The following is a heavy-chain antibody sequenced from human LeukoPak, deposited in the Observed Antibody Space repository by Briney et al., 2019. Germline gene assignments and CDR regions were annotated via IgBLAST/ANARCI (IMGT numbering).Heavy chain of an antibody. D-gene: IGHD3-22*01. CDR1: GFTFRSYG. J-gene: IGHJ4*02. V-gene: IGHV3-30*02. CDR2: IQYDGTNK. Sequence: PGGSLRLSCAASGFTFRSYGMYWVGQAPRKGLDWVALIQYDGTNKYYADSVKGRFTISRDNSKNTLYLQMNSLRAEDTAVYYCAKDGIFFHYYDSSGYSHLDSWGQGTLVTVSS. CDR3: AKDGIFFHYYDSSGYSHLDS.